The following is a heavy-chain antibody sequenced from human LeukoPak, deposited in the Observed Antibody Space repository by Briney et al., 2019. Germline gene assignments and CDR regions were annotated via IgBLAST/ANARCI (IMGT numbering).Heavy chain of an antibody. CDR1: GFTFSSYA. V-gene: IGHV3-64*01. CDR3: ARGGRYDFWSGLLEGYYYMDV. D-gene: IGHD3-3*01. CDR2: ISSNGGST. J-gene: IGHJ6*03. Sequence: GGPLRLSCAASGFTFSSYAMHWVRQAPGKGLEYVSAISSNGGSTYYANSVKGRFTISRDNSKNTLYLQMGSLRAEDMAVYYCARGGRYDFWSGLLEGYYYMDVWGKGTTVTVSS.